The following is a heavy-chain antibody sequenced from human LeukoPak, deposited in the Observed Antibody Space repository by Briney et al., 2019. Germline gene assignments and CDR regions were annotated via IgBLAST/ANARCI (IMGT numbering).Heavy chain of an antibody. Sequence: EASVKVSCKASGGTFSSYAISWVRQAPGQGLEGMGGIVPIFGTANYAQKFQGRVTITADESTSTAYMELSSLRSEDTAVYYCARGSFVGDKTGADYWGQGTLVTVSS. CDR1: GGTFSSYA. J-gene: IGHJ4*02. D-gene: IGHD1-1*01. CDR2: IVPIFGTA. CDR3: ARGSFVGDKTGADY. V-gene: IGHV1-69*13.